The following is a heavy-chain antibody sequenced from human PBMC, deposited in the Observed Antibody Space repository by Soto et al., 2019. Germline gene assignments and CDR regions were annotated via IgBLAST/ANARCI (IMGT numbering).Heavy chain of an antibody. CDR3: ARDLPIAAAGNSHYYGMDV. J-gene: IGHJ6*02. D-gene: IGHD6-13*01. V-gene: IGHV1-18*01. CDR1: GYTFTSYG. Sequence: ASVKVSCKASGYTFTSYGISWVRQAPGQGLEWMGWISAYNGNTNYAQKLQGRVTMTTDTSTSTAYMELRSLRSDDTAVYYCARDLPIAAAGNSHYYGMDVWGQGTTVTSP. CDR2: ISAYNGNT.